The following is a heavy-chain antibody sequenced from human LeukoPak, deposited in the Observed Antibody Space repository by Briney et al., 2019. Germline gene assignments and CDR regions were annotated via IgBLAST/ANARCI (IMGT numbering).Heavy chain of an antibody. V-gene: IGHV1-2*02. CDR2: INPNTGAT. J-gene: IGHJ4*02. CDR1: GYSFTDYY. Sequence: ASVEVSCKASGYSFTDYYMHWVRQAPGQGLEWMGWINPNTGATNYAQKFQGRVTMTRDTSISTASMELSGLTSDDTAVYYCARDRVHRLFDYWGQGTLVTVSS. CDR3: ARDRVHRLFDY. D-gene: IGHD1-1*01.